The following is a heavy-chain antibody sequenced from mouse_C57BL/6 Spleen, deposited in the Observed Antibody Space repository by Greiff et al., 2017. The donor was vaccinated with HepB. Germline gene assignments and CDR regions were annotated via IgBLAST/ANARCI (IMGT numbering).Heavy chain of an antibody. D-gene: IGHD1-1*01. CDR3: ARGGFSRGVDRDD. V-gene: IGHV1-5*01. CDR1: GYTFTSYW. CDR2: IYPGNSDT. Sequence: VQLQQSGTVLARPGASVKMSCKTSGYTFTSYWMHWVKQRPGQGLEWIGAIYPGNSDTSYNHKVKGQAKLTAVTSASTAYMELSSLTNEDSAGYYCARGGFSRGVDRDDWGQGTTLTVSS. J-gene: IGHJ2*01.